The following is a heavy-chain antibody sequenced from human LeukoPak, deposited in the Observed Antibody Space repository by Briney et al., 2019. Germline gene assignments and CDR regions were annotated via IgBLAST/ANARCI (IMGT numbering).Heavy chain of an antibody. D-gene: IGHD3-3*01. V-gene: IGHV4-59*13. CDR2: IYYSGST. CDR3: ARDIPTIFGVGNDAFDI. CDR1: GVSISSYD. Sequence: SETLSLTCTVSGVSISSYDWSGIRQPPGNGLEWIGYIYYSGSTNYNPSLKSRVTISVDTSKNQFSLKLSSVTAADTAVYYCARDIPTIFGVGNDAFDIWGQGTMVTVSS. J-gene: IGHJ3*02.